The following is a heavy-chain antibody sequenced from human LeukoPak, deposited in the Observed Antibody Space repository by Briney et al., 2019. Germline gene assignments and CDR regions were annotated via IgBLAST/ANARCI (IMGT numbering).Heavy chain of an antibody. CDR2: IIPIFGTA. CDR3: ARNRPSLARPDAFDI. J-gene: IGHJ3*02. V-gene: IGHV1-69*05. D-gene: IGHD1/OR15-1a*01. Sequence: SVMVSCKASGYTFTTYGINWVRQAPGQGLEWMGGIIPIFGTANYAQKFQGRVTITTDESTSTAYMELSSLRSEDTAVYYCARNRPSLARPDAFDIWGQGTMVTVSS. CDR1: GYTFTTYG.